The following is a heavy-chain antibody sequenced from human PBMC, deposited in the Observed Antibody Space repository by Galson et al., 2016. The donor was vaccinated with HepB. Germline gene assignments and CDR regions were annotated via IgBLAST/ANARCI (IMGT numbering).Heavy chain of an antibody. CDR2: IYSGGGA. D-gene: IGHD3-9*01. J-gene: IGHJ4*02. Sequence: SLRLSCAASGFSVSSNYMSWVRQAPGKGLEWVSVIYSGGGAYYADSVKGRFTISIHNSKNTVYLQMNSLRAEDTAVYYCARGSYNILTGYKQGFDYWGQGTLVTVSS. V-gene: IGHV3-53*04. CDR3: ARGSYNILTGYKQGFDY. CDR1: GFSVSSNY.